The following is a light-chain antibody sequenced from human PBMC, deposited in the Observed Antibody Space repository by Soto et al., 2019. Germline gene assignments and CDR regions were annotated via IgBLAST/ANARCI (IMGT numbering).Light chain of an antibody. V-gene: IGLV3-25*03. J-gene: IGLJ2*01. CDR2: KDS. CDR1: ALPKQY. Sequence: SYELTQPPSVSVSPGQTARITCSGDALPKQYAYWYQQKPGQAPVLMIYKDSERPSGIPERFSGSSSGTTVTLTISEVQAGDEADYHCQSVDSRGTFVVFGGGTKLTVL. CDR3: QSVDSRGTFVV.